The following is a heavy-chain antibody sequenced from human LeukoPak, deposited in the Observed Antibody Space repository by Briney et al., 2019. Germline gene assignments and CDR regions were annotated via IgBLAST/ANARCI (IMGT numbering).Heavy chain of an antibody. CDR2: IRSKAYGGTT. CDR3: TRRTYCSGGSCLDY. J-gene: IGHJ4*02. CDR1: GFTFGDYA. Sequence: PGGSLRLSCTASGFTFGDYAMSWVRQAPGKGLEWVGFIRSKAYGGTTEYAASVKGRFTISRDDSKSIAYLQMNSLKTEDTAVYYCTRRTYCSGGSCLDYWGQGTLVTVSS. V-gene: IGHV3-49*04. D-gene: IGHD2-15*01.